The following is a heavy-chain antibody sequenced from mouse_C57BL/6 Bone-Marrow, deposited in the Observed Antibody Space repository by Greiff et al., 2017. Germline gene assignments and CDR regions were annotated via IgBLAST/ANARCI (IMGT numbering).Heavy chain of an antibody. Sequence: EVQVVESGGGLVQPGGSMKLSCVASGFTFSNYWMNWVRQSPEKGLEWVAQIRLKSDNYATHYAESVKGRFTISRDDSKSIVYLQMNNLRAEDTGIYYCTSLYDGYPHYFDYWGQGTTLTVSS. CDR3: TSLYDGYPHYFDY. CDR2: IRLKSDNYAT. V-gene: IGHV6-3*01. J-gene: IGHJ2*01. D-gene: IGHD2-3*01. CDR1: GFTFSNYW.